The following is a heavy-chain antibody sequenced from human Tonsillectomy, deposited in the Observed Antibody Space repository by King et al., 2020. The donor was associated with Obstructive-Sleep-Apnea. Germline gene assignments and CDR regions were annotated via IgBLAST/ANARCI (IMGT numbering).Heavy chain of an antibody. CDR1: GFAFVDYA. CDR2: IRSEGYGGAT. J-gene: IGHJ2*01. Sequence: VQLVESGGGLVQPGRSLRLSCTTSGFAFVDYAMDWFRQAPGKGLEWIGFIRSEGYGGATEYGASVKGRFIISRDDSKGTAYLQMNSLKTEDTAIYYCTKEGRGSGRGYFDLWGRGTLVSVSS. D-gene: IGHD3-10*01. CDR3: TKEGRGSGRGYFDL. V-gene: IGHV3-49*03.